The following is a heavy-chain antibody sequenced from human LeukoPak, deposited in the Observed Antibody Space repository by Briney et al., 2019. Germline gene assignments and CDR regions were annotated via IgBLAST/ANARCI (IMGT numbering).Heavy chain of an antibody. V-gene: IGHV3-21*01. CDR1: GFTFSTYR. D-gene: IGHD1-26*01. J-gene: IGHJ5*02. CDR3: AGVSGGSGWFDP. CDR2: IGSSSSYI. Sequence: GGSLRLSCAASGFTFSTYRMTWVRQAPGKGLEWVSSIGSSSSYIYNADSLKGRFTISRDNAKNSLYLQMNSLRAEDTAVYYCAGVSGGSGWFDPWGQGTLVTVSS.